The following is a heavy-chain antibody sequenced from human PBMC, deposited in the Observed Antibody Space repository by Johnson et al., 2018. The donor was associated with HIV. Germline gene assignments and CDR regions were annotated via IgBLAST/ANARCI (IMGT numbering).Heavy chain of an antibody. CDR1: GFTVSSNY. J-gene: IGHJ3*02. CDR3: ASPSGSSRLAFDI. V-gene: IGHV3-66*02. CDR2: IYSGGST. D-gene: IGHD1-26*01. Sequence: MLLVESGGGVVQPGGSLRLSCAASGFTVSSNYMSWVRQAPGKGLEWVSVIYSGGSTYYADSVKGRFTISRDNSKNTLYLQMNSLRAEDTAVYYCASPSGSSRLAFDIWGQGTMVTVSS.